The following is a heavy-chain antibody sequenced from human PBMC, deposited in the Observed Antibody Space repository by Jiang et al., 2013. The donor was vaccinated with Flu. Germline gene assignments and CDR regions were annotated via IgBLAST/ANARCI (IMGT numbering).Heavy chain of an antibody. CDR1: Y. Sequence: YWSWIRQPPGKGLEWIGYIYYIGSTTYNPSLKSRVTLSVDTSKNQFSLMLTSVTPADTAVYYCARDPYSYGPIDYWGQGTLVTVSS. V-gene: IGHV4-59*01. CDR2: IYYIGST. D-gene: IGHD5-18*01. J-gene: IGHJ4*02. CDR3: ARDPYSYGPIDY.